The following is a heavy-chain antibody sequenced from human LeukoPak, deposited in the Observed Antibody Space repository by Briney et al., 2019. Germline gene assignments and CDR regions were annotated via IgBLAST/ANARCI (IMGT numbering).Heavy chain of an antibody. CDR1: GYSFATYW. CDR2: IYPGDSDT. Sequence: GEPLKISCKGSGYSFATYWIGWVRQMPGRGLEWMGIIYPGDSDTRYSPSFQGQVTISADKSISTAYLQWSSLKASDTAMYYCAILGCSTASCNEDNWFDPWGQGTLVTVSS. CDR3: AILGCSTASCNEDNWFDP. V-gene: IGHV5-51*01. D-gene: IGHD2-2*01. J-gene: IGHJ5*02.